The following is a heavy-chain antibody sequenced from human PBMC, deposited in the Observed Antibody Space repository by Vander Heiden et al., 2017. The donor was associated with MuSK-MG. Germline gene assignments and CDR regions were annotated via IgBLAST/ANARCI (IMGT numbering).Heavy chain of an antibody. CDR2: MSSAFNYI. Sequence: EVQLVESGGGLVKPGGSLRLSCAASGFTFSTYTRNWVRQAPGKGLEWVSSMSSAFNYIYYAGSVKGRFTISRDNAKNSLYLHMSSLSAEETAVYYCARALSPGVWGSSAFDLWGQGTMVTVSS. CDR1: GFTFSTYT. V-gene: IGHV3-21*02. CDR3: ARALSPGVWGSSAFDL. J-gene: IGHJ3*01. D-gene: IGHD3-16*01.